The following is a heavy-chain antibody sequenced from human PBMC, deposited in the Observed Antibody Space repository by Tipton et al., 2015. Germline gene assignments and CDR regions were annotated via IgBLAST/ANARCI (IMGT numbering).Heavy chain of an antibody. Sequence: TLSLTCTVSGGSINNYYWSWIRQPPGKGLEWIGYIYYSGSTNYNPSLKSRVTTSVDTSKNQFSLKVTSVTAADTAVYYCARETYSDYDFSNWFDPWGQGILVTVSS. V-gene: IGHV4-59*01. CDR2: IYYSGST. CDR3: ARETYSDYDFSNWFDP. CDR1: GGSINNYY. D-gene: IGHD5-12*01. J-gene: IGHJ5*02.